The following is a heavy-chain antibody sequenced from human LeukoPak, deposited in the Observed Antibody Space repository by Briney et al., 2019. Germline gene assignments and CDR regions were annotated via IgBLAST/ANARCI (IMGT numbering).Heavy chain of an antibody. D-gene: IGHD6-19*01. J-gene: IGHJ4*02. CDR2: IYYSGST. CDR1: GGSISSYY. Sequence: SETLSLTYTVSGGSISSYYWSWIRQPRGKGLEWMGYIYYSGSTNYNPSLKSRVTISVDTSKTQFSLKLSSVTAADTAVYYCARGYSSGWSEYYFDYWGQGTLVTVSS. V-gene: IGHV4-59*01. CDR3: ARGYSSGWSEYYFDY.